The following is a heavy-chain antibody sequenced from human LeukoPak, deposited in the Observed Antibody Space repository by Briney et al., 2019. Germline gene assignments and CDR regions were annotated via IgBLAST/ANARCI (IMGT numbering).Heavy chain of an antibody. CDR2: ISSSGSTI. V-gene: IGHV3-11*04. CDR1: GFTFSDYY. Sequence: GGSLRLSCAASGFTFSDYYMSWIRQAPGKGLEWVSYISSSGSTIYYADSVKGRFTISRDNAKNSLYLQMNSLRAEDTAVYYCARVEVYYYDSSGYYGYWGQGTLVTVSS. J-gene: IGHJ4*02. D-gene: IGHD3-22*01. CDR3: ARVEVYYYDSSGYYGY.